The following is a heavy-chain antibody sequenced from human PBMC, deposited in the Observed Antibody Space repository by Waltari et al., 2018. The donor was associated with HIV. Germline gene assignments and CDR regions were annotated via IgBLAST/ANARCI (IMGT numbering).Heavy chain of an antibody. Sequence: EVQLVESGGGLVKPGGSLRLSCGVSGFAVNTYTMNWVRQAPGKGLEWVSSISKSSEYIYYADSVKGRFTISRDSAKNSLYLQMNSLRAEDTAVYYCAAPGGMDVWGQGTTVTVSS. CDR3: AAPGGMDV. V-gene: IGHV3-21*01. CDR2: ISKSSEYI. CDR1: GFAVNTYT. J-gene: IGHJ6*02.